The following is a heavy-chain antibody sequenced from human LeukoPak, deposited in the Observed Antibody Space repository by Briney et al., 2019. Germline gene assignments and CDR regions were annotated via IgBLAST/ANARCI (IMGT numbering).Heavy chain of an antibody. V-gene: IGHV1-46*01. J-gene: IGHJ3*02. CDR3: ARDKTGWNALDI. CDR2: IHPSGTDT. D-gene: IGHD6-19*01. Sequence: ASVKVSCKASGYTFSNHYIHWARQAPGQGLEWMGIIHPSGTDTKYAQKFQGRVTLTRDTSTSTVYMELSSLRSEDTAVYYCARDKTGWNALDIWGQGTMVTVSS. CDR1: GYTFSNHY.